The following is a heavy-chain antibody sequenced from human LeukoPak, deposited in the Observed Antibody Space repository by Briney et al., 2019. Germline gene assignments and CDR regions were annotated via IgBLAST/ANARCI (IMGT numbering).Heavy chain of an antibody. CDR1: GGSISSYY. D-gene: IGHD3-9*01. J-gene: IGHJ4*02. CDR3: ARDDLTGQGFDY. Sequence: SETLSLTCTVSGGSISSYYWSWIRQPPGKGLEWIGYIYYSGSTNYNPSLKSRVTISVDTSKNQFSLKLSSVTAADTAVYYCARDDLTGQGFDYWGQGTLVTVSS. CDR2: IYYSGST. V-gene: IGHV4-59*12.